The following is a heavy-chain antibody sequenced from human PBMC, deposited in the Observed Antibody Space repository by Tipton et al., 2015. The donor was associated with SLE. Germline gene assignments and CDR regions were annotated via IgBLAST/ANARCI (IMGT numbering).Heavy chain of an antibody. CDR2: INYSGRT. CDR3: AKTVAGAAYLFDL. D-gene: IGHD6-19*01. CDR1: GDSISSGGYY. V-gene: IGHV4-31*03. J-gene: IGHJ4*02. Sequence: TLSLTCSVSGDSISSGGYYWSWIRQHPGKGLEWIGYINYSGRTYYNPSLKSRLTISLDTSKNQFSLKLSSVTAADTAVYYCAKTVAGAAYLFDLWGQGTLVTVSS.